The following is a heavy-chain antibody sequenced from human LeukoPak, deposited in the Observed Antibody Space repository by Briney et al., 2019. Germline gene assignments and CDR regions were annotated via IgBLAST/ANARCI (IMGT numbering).Heavy chain of an antibody. CDR3: ARDPGRGTYDTSGFFY. CDR1: GYTFGDYG. Sequence: ASVKVSCKASGYTFGDYGITWIRQAPGQGLEWMGWVSAYTGNTNYAQGLQDRVIMIADTSTDTAYMELRSLRPNDTAVYYCARDPGRGTYDTSGFFYWGQGTLVTVSS. J-gene: IGHJ4*01. V-gene: IGHV1-18*01. CDR2: VSAYTGNT. D-gene: IGHD3-22*01.